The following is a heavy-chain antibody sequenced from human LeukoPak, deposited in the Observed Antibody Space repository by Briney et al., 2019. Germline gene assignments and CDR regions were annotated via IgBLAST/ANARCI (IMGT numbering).Heavy chain of an antibody. V-gene: IGHV3-23*01. D-gene: IGHD2-2*01. CDR3: AKSSDGSTSFDQ. CDR2: ISDSGGTT. Sequence: GGSLRLSCAASGFPVSSNYMSWVRQAPGKGLEWVSGISDSGGTTYYVDSVKGRFTISRDNSKNTLYLQINSLRTEDMALYYCAKSSDGSTSFDQWGQGTLVTVSS. J-gene: IGHJ4*02. CDR1: GFPVSSNY.